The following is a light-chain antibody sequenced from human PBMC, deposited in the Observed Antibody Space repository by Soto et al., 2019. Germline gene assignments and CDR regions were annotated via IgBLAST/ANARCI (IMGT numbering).Light chain of an antibody. V-gene: IGKV3D-15*01. CDR1: QNIRSS. CDR2: DAS. Sequence: EVVMTQSPASLSASPGERVTLSCRASQNIRSSLAWYQQKPGQAPRLLIYDASNRATGIPDRFSGSGSGTDFTLTISSLQPDDFATYYCQQYYSYPWTFGQGTKVDIK. CDR3: QQYYSYPWT. J-gene: IGKJ1*01.